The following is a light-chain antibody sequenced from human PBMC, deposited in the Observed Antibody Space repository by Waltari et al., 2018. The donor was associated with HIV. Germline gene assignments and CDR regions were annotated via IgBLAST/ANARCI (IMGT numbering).Light chain of an antibody. Sequence: SYVLTQTPSVSVAPGQTARITCGGNNIGSKSVHWYQQKPGQAPVLVVYDDSDRPSGIPDRVSGSNSGNTATLTSSRVEAGDEADYYWQVWDSSSDHAVFGGGTKLTVL. V-gene: IGLV3-21*02. J-gene: IGLJ2*01. CDR1: NIGSKS. CDR3: QVWDSSSDHAV. CDR2: DDS.